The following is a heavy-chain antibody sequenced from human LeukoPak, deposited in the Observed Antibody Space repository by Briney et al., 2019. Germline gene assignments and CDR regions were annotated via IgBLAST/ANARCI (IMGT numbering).Heavy chain of an antibody. CDR2: ISSSSTYI. CDR3: ARGLIVAPDAFDI. J-gene: IGHJ3*02. Sequence: GGSLRLSCAASGFTFSSYSMNWVRQAPGKGLEWVSSISSSSTYIYYADSVKGRFTISRDNAKNSLYLQMNSLRAEDTAVYYCARGLIVAPDAFDIWGQGTMVTVSS. D-gene: IGHD2-21*01. V-gene: IGHV3-21*01. CDR1: GFTFSSYS.